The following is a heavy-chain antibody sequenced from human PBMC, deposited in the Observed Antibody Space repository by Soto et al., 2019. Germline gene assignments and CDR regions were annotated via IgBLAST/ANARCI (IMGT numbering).Heavy chain of an antibody. CDR1: GGIFSSFT. Sequence: QVQLVQSGAEAGKPGSSVKVSCRASGGIFSSFTISWVRQAPGQGLEWLGGIIPIFDTPTYAQNFQGRVTITAYKSTNTVDMELSSLRSEDTAVYYCATHGATTMARGAMKHYYYVMDVWGQGTTVTVSS. CDR3: ATHGATTMARGAMKHYYYVMDV. V-gene: IGHV1-69*06. CDR2: IIPIFDTP. D-gene: IGHD3-10*01. J-gene: IGHJ6*02.